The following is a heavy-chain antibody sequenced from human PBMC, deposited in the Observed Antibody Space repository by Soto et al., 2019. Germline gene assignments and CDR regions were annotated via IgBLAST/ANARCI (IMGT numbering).Heavy chain of an antibody. J-gene: IGHJ1*01. V-gene: IGHV3-33*01. Sequence: VQLVESGGGVVQPGRSLRLSCAASGFTFSSYGMHWVRQAPGKGLEWVAVIWYDGSNKYYADSVKGRFTISRDNSKNTLYLQMNSLRAEDTAVYYCAREGGGSSWYRVVYFQHWGQGTLVTVSS. D-gene: IGHD6-13*01. CDR2: IWYDGSNK. CDR1: GFTFSSYG. CDR3: AREGGGSSWYRVVYFQH.